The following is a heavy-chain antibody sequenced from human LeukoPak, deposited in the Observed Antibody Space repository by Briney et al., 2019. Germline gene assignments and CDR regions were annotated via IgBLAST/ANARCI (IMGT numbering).Heavy chain of an antibody. CDR2: IRYDGSNE. CDR3: AKSSAVAGTSSWFDP. J-gene: IGHJ5*02. Sequence: GGSLRLSCAASGFTFSSYGMHWVRQAPGKGLEWVSFIRYDGSNEYYADSVRGRFTISRDNSKNTLYLQMNSLRAEDTAVHYCAKSSAVAGTSSWFDPWGQGTLVTVSS. D-gene: IGHD6-19*01. CDR1: GFTFSSYG. V-gene: IGHV3-30*02.